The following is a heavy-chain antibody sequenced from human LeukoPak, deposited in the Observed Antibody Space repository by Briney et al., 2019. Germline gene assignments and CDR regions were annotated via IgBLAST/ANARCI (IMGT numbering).Heavy chain of an antibody. CDR1: GFTFSSYW. CDR3: ARDRVTMVRGVNYYFDY. J-gene: IGHJ4*02. Sequence: GGSLILCCAASGFTFSSYWMSWVRQAPGKGLEWVANIKQDGSEKYYVDSVKGRFTISRDNAKNSLYLQMNSLTAEDTAVYYCARDRVTMVRGVNYYFDYWGQGTLVTVSS. CDR2: IKQDGSEK. D-gene: IGHD3-10*01. V-gene: IGHV3-7*05.